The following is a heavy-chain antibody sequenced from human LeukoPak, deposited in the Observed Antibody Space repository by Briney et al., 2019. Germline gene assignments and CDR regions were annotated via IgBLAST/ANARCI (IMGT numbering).Heavy chain of an antibody. Sequence: SETLSLTCTVSGGSISSYYWRWIRQPPGKGLEWIGYIYYSGSTNYNPSLKSRVTISVDTSKNQFSLKLSSVTAADTAVYYCARLREVLDYWGQGTLVTVSS. CDR2: IYYSGST. D-gene: IGHD3-10*01. J-gene: IGHJ4*02. V-gene: IGHV4-59*08. CDR1: GGSISSYY. CDR3: ARLREVLDY.